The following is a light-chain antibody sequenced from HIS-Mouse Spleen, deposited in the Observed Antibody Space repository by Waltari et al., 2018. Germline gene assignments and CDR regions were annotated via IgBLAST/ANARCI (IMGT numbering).Light chain of an antibody. CDR1: KLGDKY. CDR3: QAWDSSYSV. Sequence: SYELTQPPSVSVSPGQTASITCSGDKLGDKYACWYQQKPGQSPVLGIYQDSKRPSGIPGRFSGSNAWNTATLTISGTQAMDEADYYCQAWDSSYSVFGGGTKLTVL. CDR2: QDS. V-gene: IGLV3-1*01. J-gene: IGLJ2*01.